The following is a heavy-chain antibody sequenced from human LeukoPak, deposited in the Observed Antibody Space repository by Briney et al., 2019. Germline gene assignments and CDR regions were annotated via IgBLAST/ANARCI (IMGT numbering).Heavy chain of an antibody. Sequence: SEALSLTCTVSGGSVTDPGYYWGWVREPPGKELEWIASVHSSGNTYYKSSLKSRVTISLDTSHKQISLSLTSVAASDTAVYFCARHGLQRFDYWGQGTLVPVSS. CDR2: VHSSGNT. J-gene: IGHJ4*02. D-gene: IGHD2-2*01. CDR1: GGSVTDPGYY. V-gene: IGHV4-39*01. CDR3: ARHGLQRFDY.